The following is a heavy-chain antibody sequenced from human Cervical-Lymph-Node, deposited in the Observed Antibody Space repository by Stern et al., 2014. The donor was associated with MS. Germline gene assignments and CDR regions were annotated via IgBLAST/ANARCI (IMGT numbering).Heavy chain of an antibody. Sequence: VQLVQSGTEVKKPGASVLVSCKASGYTFTTYGITWVRQAPGQGLEWMGWISADSGNTKYAQKFQDRVTMTRDTTTGTAYMEVRSLRSEDTAVYYCARDKMHAFDNWGQGTQVTVPS. J-gene: IGHJ4*02. V-gene: IGHV1-18*01. CDR2: ISADSGNT. D-gene: IGHD2-8*01. CDR1: GYTFTTYG. CDR3: ARDKMHAFDN.